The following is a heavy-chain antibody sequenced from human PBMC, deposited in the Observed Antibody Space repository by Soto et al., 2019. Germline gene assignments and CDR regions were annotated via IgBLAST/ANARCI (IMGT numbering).Heavy chain of an antibody. CDR1: GGSISSYY. Sequence: SETLSLTCAVSGGSISSYYWSWIRQPPGKGLEWIGYIYYSGSTNYNPSLKSRVTISVDTSKNQFSLKLSSVTAADTAVYYCAREGGAPGFFDYWGQGTLVTVSS. D-gene: IGHD3-16*01. CDR2: IYYSGST. V-gene: IGHV4-59*01. CDR3: AREGGAPGFFDY. J-gene: IGHJ4*02.